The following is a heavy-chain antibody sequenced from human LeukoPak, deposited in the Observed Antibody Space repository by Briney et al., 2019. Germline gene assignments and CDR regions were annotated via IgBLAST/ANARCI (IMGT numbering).Heavy chain of an antibody. J-gene: IGHJ5*02. CDR1: GGSISSSSYY. CDR3: VRDLRSEWELLFWFDP. CDR2: IYYSGST. Sequence: KSSETLSLTCTVSGGSISSSSYYWGWIRQPPGKGLEWIGSIYYSGSTYYNPSLKSRVTISVDTSKNQFSLKLSSVTAADTAVYYCVRDLRSEWELLFWFDPWGQGTLVTVSS. D-gene: IGHD1-26*01. V-gene: IGHV4-39*07.